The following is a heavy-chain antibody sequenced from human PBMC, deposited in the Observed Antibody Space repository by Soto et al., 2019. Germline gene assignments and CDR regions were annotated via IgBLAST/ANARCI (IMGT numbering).Heavy chain of an antibody. CDR1: GASISSRDYY. V-gene: IGHV4-39*01. CDR3: GRVMIGTSRHTDSDY. D-gene: IGHD2-2*01. J-gene: IGHJ4*02. CDR2: IDYNGVT. Sequence: SETLSLTCSVSGASISSRDYYWGWIRQTPGQGLEWIGNIDYNGVTYYTPALKSRVTVSKDTSKNQFSRKVASVTAADTAIYYCGRVMIGTSRHTDSDYWGQGTQVTVSS.